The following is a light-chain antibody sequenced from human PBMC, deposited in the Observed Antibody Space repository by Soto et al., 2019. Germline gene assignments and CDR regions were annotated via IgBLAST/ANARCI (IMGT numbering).Light chain of an antibody. J-gene: IGKJ4*01. Sequence: DIQLTQSPSFLSASVGDRVTITCRASQGISSYLAWYQQKPGKAPKLLIYAASTLQSGVPSRFSGSGSGTDFTLTISSLQPEDFATDYCQQLNSYPRTFGGGTKVEIK. V-gene: IGKV1-9*01. CDR3: QQLNSYPRT. CDR2: AAS. CDR1: QGISSY.